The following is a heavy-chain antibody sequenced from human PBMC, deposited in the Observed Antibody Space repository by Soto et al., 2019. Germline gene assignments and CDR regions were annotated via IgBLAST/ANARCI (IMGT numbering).Heavy chain of an antibody. CDR3: TTQFFLSSRKPPEDV. J-gene: IGHJ6*02. Sequence: EVRLLESGGGLVQPGGSLRLSCEASGFTFGNYAMTWVRQGPGRGPEWVSALSGSSLNTYYADSVKGRFTISRDNSKNTMYLEMNSLRVDDTAVYYCTTQFFLSSRKPPEDVWGQGTPVAVSS. CDR1: GFTFGNYA. V-gene: IGHV3-23*01. CDR2: LSGSSLNT.